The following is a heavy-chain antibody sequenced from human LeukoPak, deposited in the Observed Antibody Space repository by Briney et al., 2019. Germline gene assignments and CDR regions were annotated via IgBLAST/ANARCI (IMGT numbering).Heavy chain of an antibody. V-gene: IGHV3-23*01. Sequence: GGSLRLSCAASGFTFSSYAMSWVRQAPGKGLEWVSAISGSGGSTYYADSVKGRFTISRDNAKNSLYLQMNSLRAEDTAVYYCATYGYCSGGSCYHWFDPWGQGTLVTVSS. D-gene: IGHD2-15*01. J-gene: IGHJ5*02. CDR3: ATYGYCSGGSCYHWFDP. CDR1: GFTFSSYA. CDR2: ISGSGGST.